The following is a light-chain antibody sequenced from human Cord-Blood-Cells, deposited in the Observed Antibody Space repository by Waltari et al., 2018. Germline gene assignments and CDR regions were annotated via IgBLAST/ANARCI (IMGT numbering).Light chain of an antibody. J-gene: IGLJ1*01. CDR3: CSYAGSYV. CDR2: DGS. CDR1: SSDVGGYNY. Sequence: QSALTQPRSVSGSPGQSVTISCTGTSSDVGGYNYVSWYQQHPGKAPKLLIYDGSKRPSGVPDRFSGSKSGNTASLTISGLQAEDEADYYCCSYAGSYVFGTGTKVTVL. V-gene: IGLV2-11*01.